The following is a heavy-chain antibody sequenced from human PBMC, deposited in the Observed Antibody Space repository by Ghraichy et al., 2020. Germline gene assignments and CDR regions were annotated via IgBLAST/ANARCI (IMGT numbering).Heavy chain of an antibody. CDR3: AGGMGYFDY. CDR2: IYYSGSA. D-gene: IGHD2-8*01. Sequence: SETLSLTCTVSGASISAYYWSWICQSPGEGLERIGFIYYSGSAKYNPSLKSRGTISVDTSKNQVSLKLNSVTAADTAMYYCAGGMGYFDYWGQGTPVTVSS. V-gene: IGHV4-59*01. CDR1: GASISAYY. J-gene: IGHJ4*02.